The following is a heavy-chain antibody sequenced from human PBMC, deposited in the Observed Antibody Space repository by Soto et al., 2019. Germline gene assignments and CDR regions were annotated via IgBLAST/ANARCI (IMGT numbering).Heavy chain of an antibody. V-gene: IGHV3-23*01. J-gene: IGHJ4*02. CDR2: ISGSGGST. CDR1: GFTFSSYA. Sequence: PGGSLGLSCAAYGFTFSSYAMSWVRQAPGKGLEWVSAISGSGGSTYYADSVKGRFTISRDNSKNTLYLQMNSLRAEDTAVYYCAKSLEDYYDFWSGYSVSDYWGQGTLVTVSS. D-gene: IGHD3-3*01. CDR3: AKSLEDYYDFWSGYSVSDY.